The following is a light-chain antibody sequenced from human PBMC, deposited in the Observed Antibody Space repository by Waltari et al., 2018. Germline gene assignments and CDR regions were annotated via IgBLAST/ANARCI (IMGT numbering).Light chain of an antibody. J-gene: IGKJ4*01. V-gene: IGKV2-40*01. Sequence: VLTQTPLSLFVSPGEPASVSCRSRQTLLASDGNTYLPWYFQKPGRSPQLLIYGVSNRASGVPDRFTGSGSGTDFTLRISRVEAEDVGIYYCLQAIAVPLTFGGGTKVEIK. CDR3: LQAIAVPLT. CDR1: QTLLASDGNTY. CDR2: GVS.